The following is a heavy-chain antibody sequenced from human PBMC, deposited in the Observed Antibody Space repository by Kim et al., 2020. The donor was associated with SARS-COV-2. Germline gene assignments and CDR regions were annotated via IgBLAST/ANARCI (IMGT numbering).Heavy chain of an antibody. Sequence: SETLSLTCTVSGGSISSGGYYWSWIRQHPGKGLEWIGYIYYSGSTYYNPSLKSRVTISVDTSKNQFSLKLSSVTAADTAVYYCARDNYPGWFDPWGQGTLVTVSS. CDR3: ARDNYPGWFDP. V-gene: IGHV4-31*03. CDR1: GGSISSGGYY. D-gene: IGHD4-4*01. J-gene: IGHJ5*02. CDR2: IYYSGST.